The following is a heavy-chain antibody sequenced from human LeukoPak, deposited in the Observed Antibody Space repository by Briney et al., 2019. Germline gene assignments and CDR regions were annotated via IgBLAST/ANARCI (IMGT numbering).Heavy chain of an antibody. D-gene: IGHD3-22*01. CDR3: AKYTGYYHDTSGHFDY. CDR1: GFTFSNYA. CDR2: ISGGGGST. Sequence: GGSLRLSCAASGFTFSNYAMSWVRQAPGKGLEWVSTISGGGGSTYYADSVKGRFTISRDNSQNKMHLQMHSLRAEDTAVYYCAKYTGYYHDTSGHFDYWGQGTLVTVSS. V-gene: IGHV3-23*01. J-gene: IGHJ4*02.